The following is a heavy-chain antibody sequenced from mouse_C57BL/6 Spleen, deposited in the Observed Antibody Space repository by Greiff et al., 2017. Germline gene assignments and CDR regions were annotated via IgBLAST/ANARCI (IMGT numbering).Heavy chain of an antibody. CDR3: ARSSNYVLYY. Sequence: VQLQQSGPELVKPGASVKMSCKASGYTFTDYNMHWVKQSHGKSLEWIGYINPNNGGTSYNQKFKGKATLTGNKSSSTAYMELRSLTSEDSAVYYCARSSNYVLYYWGQGTTLTVSS. V-gene: IGHV1-22*01. CDR1: GYTFTDYN. J-gene: IGHJ2*01. CDR2: INPNNGGT. D-gene: IGHD2-5*01.